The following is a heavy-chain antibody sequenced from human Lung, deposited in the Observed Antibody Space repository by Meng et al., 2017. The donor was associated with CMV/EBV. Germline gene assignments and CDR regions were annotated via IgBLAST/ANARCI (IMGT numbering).Heavy chain of an antibody. D-gene: IGHD3-10*01. CDR2: IWIDGSNQ. J-gene: IGHJ6*02. Sequence: GGSXRLXCVASGFTFSNYGMHWVRQAPGKGLGWVAVIWIDGSNQYYANSGKGRFTISRDNSKNTLYLQTTSVRVEDTAVYYCAKLMDSYSAAVFGHGMDVWXQGTTVTVSS. CDR1: GFTFSNYG. CDR3: AKLMDSYSAAVFGHGMDV. V-gene: IGHV3-33*06.